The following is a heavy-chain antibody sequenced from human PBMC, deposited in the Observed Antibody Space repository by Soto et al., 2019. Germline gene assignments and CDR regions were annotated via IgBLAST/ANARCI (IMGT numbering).Heavy chain of an antibody. Sequence: GGSLRLSCAASGFTFSSYSMNWVRQAPGKGLEWVSYISSSSSTIYYADSVKGRFTISRDNAKNSLYLQMNSLRDEDTAVYYCARDTDPSRSSNFYPEAYYYYGMDVWGQGTTVTVSS. CDR2: ISSSSSTI. J-gene: IGHJ6*02. D-gene: IGHD4-4*01. CDR1: GFTFSSYS. CDR3: ARDTDPSRSSNFYPEAYYYYGMDV. V-gene: IGHV3-48*02.